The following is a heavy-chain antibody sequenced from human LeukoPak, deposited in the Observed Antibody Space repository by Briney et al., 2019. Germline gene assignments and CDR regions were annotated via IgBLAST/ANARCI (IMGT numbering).Heavy chain of an antibody. CDR1: GGSISSYY. CDR3: ARDYGGNDNYYYYMDV. D-gene: IGHD4-23*01. Sequence: PSETLSLTCTVSGGSISSYYWSWIRQPPGKGMEWIGYIYYSVSTNYNPSLKSRVTISVDTSKNQCSLKLSSVTAADTAVYYCARDYGGNDNYYYYMDVWGKGTTVTVSS. CDR2: IYYSVST. V-gene: IGHV4-59*01. J-gene: IGHJ6*03.